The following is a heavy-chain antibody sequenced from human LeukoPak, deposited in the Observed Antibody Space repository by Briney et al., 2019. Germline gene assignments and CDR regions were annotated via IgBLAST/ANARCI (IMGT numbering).Heavy chain of an antibody. CDR2: IYSGGST. CDR1: GFTVSNNY. Sequence: GGSLRLSCAASGFTVSNNYMTWVRQAPGKGLEWVSVIYSGGSTYYADSEKGRFTISRDNSRNTLYLQMDSLRDDDTAVYYCGLIPGLGYWGQGTLVTVSS. D-gene: IGHD6-19*01. CDR3: GLIPGLGY. V-gene: IGHV3-53*01. J-gene: IGHJ4*02.